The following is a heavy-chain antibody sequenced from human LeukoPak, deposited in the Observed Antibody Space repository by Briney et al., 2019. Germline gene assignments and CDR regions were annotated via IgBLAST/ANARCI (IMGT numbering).Heavy chain of an antibody. CDR2: ISAYNGNT. Sequence: ASVKVSCKASGYTFTSYGISWVRQAPGQGLEWMGWISAYNGNTKYAQKFQGRVTMTTDISMTTATSTSTAYMELRSLRSDDTAVYYCARVPLIVVVPAALSGDYWGQGTLVTVSS. V-gene: IGHV1-18*01. D-gene: IGHD2-2*01. CDR1: GYTFTSYG. CDR3: ARVPLIVVVPAALSGDY. J-gene: IGHJ4*02.